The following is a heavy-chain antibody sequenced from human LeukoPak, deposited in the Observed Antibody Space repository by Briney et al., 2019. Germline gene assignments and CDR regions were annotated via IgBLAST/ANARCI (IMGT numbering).Heavy chain of an antibody. J-gene: IGHJ3*01. D-gene: IGHD4-17*01. V-gene: IGHV3-48*02. CDR3: ARARTSYGDWNDAFDV. CDR1: GFALSASN. CDR2: LVSSSSSAT. Sequence: QPGGSLRLSCAASGFALSASNMHWVRQAPGRGLQWVSSLVSSSSSATYYADSVKGRFTISGDNSKNSLYLQMNSLRDEDTAVYFSARARTSYGDWNDAFDVWGQGTMVSVSS.